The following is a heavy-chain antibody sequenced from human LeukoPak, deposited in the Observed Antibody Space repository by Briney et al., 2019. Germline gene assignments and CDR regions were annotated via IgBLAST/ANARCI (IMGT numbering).Heavy chain of an antibody. Sequence: GGSLRLSCAASGLIFDDYAMHWVRQAPGKGLEWVSLISGGGGSTYYADSVEGRFTISRDNTKNSLYLQMSSLSTEDTALYYCAKDIGYSFGYYYFYSMDVWGQGTTVTVSS. J-gene: IGHJ6*02. CDR1: GLIFDDYA. CDR2: ISGGGGST. D-gene: IGHD5-18*01. CDR3: AKDIGYSFGYYYFYSMDV. V-gene: IGHV3-43*02.